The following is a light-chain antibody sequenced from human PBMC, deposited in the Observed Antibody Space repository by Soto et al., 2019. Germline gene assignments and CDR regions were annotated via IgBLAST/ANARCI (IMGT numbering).Light chain of an antibody. CDR2: GAS. CDR1: QSVNSNY. J-gene: IGKJ1*01. CDR3: QQYDSTPPT. Sequence: EIVLTQSPGTLSLSPGERATLSCRASQSVNSNYLAWYQRKPVQAPRLLIYGASNRATDIPYRFSASGSGTEFTLTITRLEAEDFAVYYCQQYDSTPPTFGQGTKVEVK. V-gene: IGKV3-20*01.